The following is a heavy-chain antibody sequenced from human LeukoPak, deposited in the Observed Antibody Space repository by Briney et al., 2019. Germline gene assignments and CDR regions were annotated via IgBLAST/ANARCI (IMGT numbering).Heavy chain of an antibody. CDR1: GYTFTGYY. CDR2: INPNSGGT. V-gene: IGHV1-2*02. CDR3: ARDSSGEYGGNLPPDC. Sequence: ASVKVSCKASGYTFTGYYMHWVRQAPGQGLEWMGWINPNSGGTNYAQKFQGRVTMTRDTSISTAYMELSRLRSDDTAVYYCARDSSGEYGGNLPPDCWGQGTLVTVSS. D-gene: IGHD4-23*01. J-gene: IGHJ4*02.